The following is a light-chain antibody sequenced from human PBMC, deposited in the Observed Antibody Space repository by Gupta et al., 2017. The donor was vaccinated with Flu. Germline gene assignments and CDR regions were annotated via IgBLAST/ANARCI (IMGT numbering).Light chain of an antibody. CDR1: QSVRSY. CDR2: AAS. V-gene: IGKV1-39*01. CDR3: QHTYYDRSPS. J-gene: IGKJ4*01. Sequence: DIQMTQSPSSLSASVGDRVTITCRASQSVRSYLHWYQQKPGRAPRLLIYAASSLHSGVPSRFSGSGCGTHFTLTISIRQLEDFATYYCQHTYYDRSPSFGGGTKL.